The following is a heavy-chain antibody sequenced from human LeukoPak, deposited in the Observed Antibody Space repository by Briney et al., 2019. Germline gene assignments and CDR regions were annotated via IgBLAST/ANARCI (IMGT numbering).Heavy chain of an antibody. Sequence: ASVTVSCKASGYTFTGYYMHWVRQAPGQGLEWMGWINPNSGGTNYAQKFQGRVTMTRDTSISTAYMELSSLRSDDTAVYYCARQGGYCSGGRCYGRFDPWGQGTLVTVSS. J-gene: IGHJ5*02. D-gene: IGHD2-15*01. V-gene: IGHV1-2*02. CDR2: INPNSGGT. CDR3: ARQGGYCSGGRCYGRFDP. CDR1: GYTFTGYY.